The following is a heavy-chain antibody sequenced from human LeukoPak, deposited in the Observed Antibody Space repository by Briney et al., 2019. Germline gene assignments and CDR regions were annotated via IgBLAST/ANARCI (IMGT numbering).Heavy chain of an antibody. CDR2: INPNSGGT. V-gene: IGHV1-2*02. CDR1: GYTFTGYY. D-gene: IGHD6-6*01. CDR3: TSKITRIAARPNDAFDI. Sequence: ASVKVSCKASGYTFTGYYMHRVRQAPGQGLEWMGWINPNSGGTNYAQKFQGRVTMTRDTSISTAYMELSRLRSDDTAVYYCTSKITRIAARPNDAFDIWGQGTMVTVSS. J-gene: IGHJ3*02.